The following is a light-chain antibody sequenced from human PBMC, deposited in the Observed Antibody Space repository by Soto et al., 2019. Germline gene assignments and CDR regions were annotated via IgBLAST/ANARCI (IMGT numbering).Light chain of an antibody. CDR1: QSISEW. Sequence: DIQMTQSPSTLSAYVGDRVTITCRASQSISEWLAWSQQKPGKPPNILIYAASTLASGVPSRFSGSGSGTEFTLTISSLQPEDLATYYCQQYDTYYSFGQGTKVEIK. J-gene: IGKJ2*03. V-gene: IGKV1-5*03. CDR2: AAS. CDR3: QQYDTYYS.